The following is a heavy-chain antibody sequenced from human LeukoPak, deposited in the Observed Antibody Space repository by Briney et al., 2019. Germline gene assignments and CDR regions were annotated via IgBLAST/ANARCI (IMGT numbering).Heavy chain of an antibody. V-gene: IGHV1-8*01. CDR2: MNPNSGNT. CDR1: GYTFTSYD. Sequence: ASVKVSCKASGYTFTSYDINWVRQATGQGLEWMGWMNPNSGNTGYAQKFQGRVTMTRNTSISTAYMELSSLRSEDTAVYYCARGGDIVATIYYYGMDVWGQGTTVTVSS. CDR3: ARGGDIVATIYYYGMDV. J-gene: IGHJ6*02. D-gene: IGHD5-12*01.